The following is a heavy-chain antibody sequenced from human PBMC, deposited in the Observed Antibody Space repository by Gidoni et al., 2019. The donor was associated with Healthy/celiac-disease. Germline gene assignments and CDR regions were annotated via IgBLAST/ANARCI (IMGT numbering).Heavy chain of an antibody. CDR1: GYSFTSYW. CDR2: IDPSDSYT. Sequence: EVQLVQSGAEVKKPGESLRISCKGSGYSFTSYWISWVRQMPGKGLEWMGRIDPSDSYTNYSPSFQGHVTISADKSISTAYLQWSSLKASDTAMYYCAREYCSSTSCYAGDPGWFDPWGQGTLVTVSS. J-gene: IGHJ5*02. D-gene: IGHD2-2*01. CDR3: AREYCSSTSCYAGDPGWFDP. V-gene: IGHV5-10-1*03.